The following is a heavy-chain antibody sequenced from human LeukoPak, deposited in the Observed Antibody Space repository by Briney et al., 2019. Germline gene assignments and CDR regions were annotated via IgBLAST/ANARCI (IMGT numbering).Heavy chain of an antibody. CDR1: GGTFSSYA. CDR3: ARDWAAAGKPPRY. Sequence: GASVKVSCKASGGTFSSYAISWVRQAPGQGLEWMGWISAYNGNTNYAQKLQGRVTMTTDTSTSTAYMELRSLRSDDTAVYYCARDWAAAGKPPRYWGQGTLVTVSS. J-gene: IGHJ4*02. CDR2: ISAYNGNT. V-gene: IGHV1-18*01. D-gene: IGHD6-13*01.